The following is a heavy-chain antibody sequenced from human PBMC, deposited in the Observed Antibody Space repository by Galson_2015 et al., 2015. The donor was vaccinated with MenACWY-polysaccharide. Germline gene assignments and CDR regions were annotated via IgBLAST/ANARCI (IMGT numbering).Heavy chain of an antibody. V-gene: IGHV3-23*01. CDR2: ISGTGGNT. CDR3: AKDRGPDTSGWAEAFDM. CDR1: GFTLSNYA. J-gene: IGHJ3*02. Sequence: SLRLSCAASGFTLSNYAMSWVRQAPGKGLEWVSAISGTGGNTYYADSVRGRVTISRDNSKNTLHLQVNSLRAEDTAVYYCAKDRGPDTSGWAEAFDMWGQGTMVTVSS. D-gene: IGHD6-19*01.